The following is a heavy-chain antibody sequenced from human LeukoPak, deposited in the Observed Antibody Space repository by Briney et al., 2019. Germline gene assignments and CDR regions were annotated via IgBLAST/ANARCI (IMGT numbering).Heavy chain of an antibody. V-gene: IGHV3-23*01. D-gene: IGHD3-22*01. J-gene: IGHJ3*02. CDR1: GFTFSSYA. Sequence: GASLRLSCAASGFTFSSYAMSWVRQAPGKGLEWVSAISGSGGSTYYADSVKGRFTISRDNSKNTLYLQMNSLRAEDTAVYYCAKSISMIVVVNDVFDIWGQGTMVTVSS. CDR2: ISGSGGST. CDR3: AKSISMIVVVNDVFDI.